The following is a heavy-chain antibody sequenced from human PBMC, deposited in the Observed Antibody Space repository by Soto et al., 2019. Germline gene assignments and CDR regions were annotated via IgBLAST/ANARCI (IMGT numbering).Heavy chain of an antibody. CDR2: INAGNGNT. V-gene: IGHV1-3*01. D-gene: IGHD5-18*01. CDR1: GYTFTSYA. CDR3: ARDWAQLQHGMDY. Sequence: ASVKVSCKASGYTFTSYAMHWVRQAPGQRLEWMGWINAGNGNTKYSQKFQGRVTITRDTSASTAYMELSSLRSEDTAVYYCARDWAQLQHGMDYWGQGTLVTVSS. J-gene: IGHJ4*02.